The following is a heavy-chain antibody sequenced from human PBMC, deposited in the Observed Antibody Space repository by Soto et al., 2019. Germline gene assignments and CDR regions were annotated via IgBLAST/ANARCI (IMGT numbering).Heavy chain of an antibody. D-gene: IGHD5-12*01. J-gene: IGHJ3*02. Sequence: VGSLRLSCAASGFTFSSYSMNWVRQAPGKGLEWVSSISSSSSYIYYADSVKGRFTISRDNAKNSLYLQMNSLRAEDTAVYYCARIKGVWIGFDIWGQGTMVTVSS. CDR3: ARIKGVWIGFDI. CDR1: GFTFSSYS. CDR2: ISSSSSYI. V-gene: IGHV3-21*01.